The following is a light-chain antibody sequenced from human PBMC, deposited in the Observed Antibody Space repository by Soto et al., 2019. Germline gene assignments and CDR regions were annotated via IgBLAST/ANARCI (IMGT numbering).Light chain of an antibody. Sequence: QLVLTQPPSVSGAPGQTVTISCTGTSSNIGSRVDVHWYQHLPGTAPKLLIYANNIRPSGVPDRVSGSKSGSSASLAISGLQAEDEGDYYCQSYDSSLTGSYAFGTGTKVTVL. J-gene: IGLJ1*01. CDR1: SSNIGSRVD. CDR3: QSYDSSLTGSYA. V-gene: IGLV1-40*01. CDR2: ANN.